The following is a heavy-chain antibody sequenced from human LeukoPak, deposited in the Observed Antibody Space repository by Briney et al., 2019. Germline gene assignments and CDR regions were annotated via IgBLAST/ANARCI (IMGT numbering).Heavy chain of an antibody. V-gene: IGHV4-38-2*02. CDR1: GYSISSGYY. CDR2: IYHSGST. D-gene: IGHD1-26*01. J-gene: IGHJ4*02. Sequence: SETLSLTCTVSGYSISSGYYWGWIRQPPGKGLEWIGSIYHSGSTYYNPSLKSRVTISVDTSKNQFSLKLSSVTAADTAVYYCASGWELRVVDYWGQGTLVTVSS. CDR3: ASGWELRVVDY.